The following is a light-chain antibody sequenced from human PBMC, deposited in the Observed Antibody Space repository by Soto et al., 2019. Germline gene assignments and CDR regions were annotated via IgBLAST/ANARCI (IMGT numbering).Light chain of an antibody. CDR2: GAS. CDR3: QQYGSSPVT. J-gene: IGKJ1*01. V-gene: IGKV3-20*01. CDR1: QSVSSSY. Sequence: EIVLTQFPGTLSLSKGETATLSCRAIQSVSSSYLAWYQQKPGQAPRLLIYGASSRATGIPDRFSGSGSGTDFNLTISRLEPEDFAVYYCQQYGSSPVTFGQGTKVDIK.